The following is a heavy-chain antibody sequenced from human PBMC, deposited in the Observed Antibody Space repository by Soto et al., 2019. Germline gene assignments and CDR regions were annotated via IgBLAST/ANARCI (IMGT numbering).Heavy chain of an antibody. J-gene: IGHJ6*03. CDR1: GFTFSSYA. Sequence: GGSLRLSCAASGFTFSSYAMSWVRQAPGKGLEWVSAISGSGGSTYYADSVEGRFTISRDNSKNTLYLQMNSLRAEDTAVYYCAKPVSWKYYYYYMDVWGKGTTVPVSS. D-gene: IGHD1-1*01. CDR2: ISGSGGST. V-gene: IGHV3-23*01. CDR3: AKPVSWKYYYYYMDV.